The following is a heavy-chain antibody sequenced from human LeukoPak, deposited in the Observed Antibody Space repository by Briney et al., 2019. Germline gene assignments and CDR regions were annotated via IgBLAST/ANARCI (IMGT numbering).Heavy chain of an antibody. CDR3: ARRMNYYYYMDV. V-gene: IGHV4-4*09. J-gene: IGHJ6*03. CDR1: GGSISSYY. CDR2: IYTSGST. Sequence: SETLSLTCTVSGGSISSYYWSWIRQPPGKGLEWIGYIYTSGSTNYNPSLKSRVTISVDTSKNQFSLKLSSVTAADTAVYYCARRMNYYYYMDVWGKGTTVTVSS.